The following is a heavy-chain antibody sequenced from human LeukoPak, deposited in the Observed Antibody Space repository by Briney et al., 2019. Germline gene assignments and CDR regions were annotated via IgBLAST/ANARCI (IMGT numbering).Heavy chain of an antibody. CDR2: ISYDGSNK. Sequence: AGRSLRLSCAASGFTFSSYGMHWVRQAPGKGLEWVAVISYDGSNKYYADSVKGRFTISRDNSKNTLYLQMNSLRAEDTAVYYCAKEITMVRGVKSTYYFDYWGQGTLVAVSS. D-gene: IGHD3-10*01. CDR3: AKEITMVRGVKSTYYFDY. CDR1: GFTFSSYG. V-gene: IGHV3-30*18. J-gene: IGHJ4*02.